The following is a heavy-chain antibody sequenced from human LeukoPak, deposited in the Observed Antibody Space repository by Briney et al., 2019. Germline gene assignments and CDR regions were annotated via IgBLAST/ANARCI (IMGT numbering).Heavy chain of an antibody. V-gene: IGHV3-23*01. J-gene: IGHJ5*02. CDR2: ITGSGGST. Sequence: AGGSLRLSCAASGFTFTTYAMSWVRQAPGKGLEWVSGITGSGGSTFYADAVKGRFTISRDNSKNTLYLQMNSLRAEDTAVYYCAKMAIVGNWFDPWGQGTLVTVSS. CDR1: GFTFTTYA. D-gene: IGHD5-12*01. CDR3: AKMAIVGNWFDP.